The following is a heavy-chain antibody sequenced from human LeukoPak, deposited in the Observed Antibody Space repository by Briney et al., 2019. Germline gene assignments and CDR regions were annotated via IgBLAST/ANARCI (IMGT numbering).Heavy chain of an antibody. V-gene: IGHV4-4*02. CDR2: IYHSGST. D-gene: IGHD6-13*01. CDR3: ARAGSSSWYLKSYFDY. CDR1: GGSISSSNW. J-gene: IGHJ4*02. Sequence: PSETLSLTCAVSGGSISSSNWWSWVRQPPGKGLEWIGEIYHSGSTNYNPSLKSRVTISVDTSKNQFSLKLSSVTAADTAVYYCARAGSSSWYLKSYFDYWGQGTLVTVSS.